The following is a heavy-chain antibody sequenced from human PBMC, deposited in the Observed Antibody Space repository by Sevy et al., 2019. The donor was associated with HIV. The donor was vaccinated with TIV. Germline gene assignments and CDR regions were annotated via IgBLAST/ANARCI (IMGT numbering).Heavy chain of an antibody. CDR3: ARVLRSSSGTDY. V-gene: IGHV1-2*02. D-gene: IGHD6-6*01. CDR1: GYTFTDYF. J-gene: IGHJ4*02. Sequence: ASVKVSCKASGYTFTDYFMHWVRQAPGQGLEWMGWINPNSGGTNYVQKFQGRVTMTRDTSISTAYMELTRLRSDDTAVYYCARVLRSSSGTDYWGQGTLVTVSS. CDR2: INPNSGGT.